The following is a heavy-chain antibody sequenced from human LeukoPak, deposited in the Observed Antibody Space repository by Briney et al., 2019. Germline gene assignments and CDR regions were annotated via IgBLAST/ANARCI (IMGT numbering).Heavy chain of an antibody. D-gene: IGHD3-22*01. CDR1: GFTFSSYS. Sequence: GGSLRLSCAASGFTFSSYSMNWVRQAPGKGLEWVSSISSSSSYIYYADSVKGRFTISRDNAENSLYLQMNSLRAEDTAVYYCARDSIGGYDSSGYVYWGQGTLVTVSS. V-gene: IGHV3-21*01. CDR3: ARDSIGGYDSSGYVY. CDR2: ISSSSSYI. J-gene: IGHJ4*02.